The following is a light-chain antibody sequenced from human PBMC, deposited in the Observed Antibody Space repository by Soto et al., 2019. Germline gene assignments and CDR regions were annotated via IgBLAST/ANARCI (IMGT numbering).Light chain of an antibody. Sequence: QLVLTQSPSASASLGASVKLTCTLSSGHSSYAIAWHQQQPEKGPRYLMKVNSDGSHSKGDGIPDRFSGSSSGAERYLTISSLQSEDEADYYCKTWGAGIRVFGGGTKLTVL. CDR2: VNSDGSH. V-gene: IGLV4-69*01. CDR3: KTWGAGIRV. CDR1: SGHSSYA. J-gene: IGLJ3*02.